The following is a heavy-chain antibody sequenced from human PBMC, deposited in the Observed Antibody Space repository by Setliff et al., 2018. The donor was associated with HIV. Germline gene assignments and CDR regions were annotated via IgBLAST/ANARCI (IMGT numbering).Heavy chain of an antibody. Sequence: ASVKVSCKASGYNFINYGISWVRQAPGQGLEWMGWISVFNGDTTYAQNLQGRFTMTSDTSTTTAYMELRNLRSDGTAVYYCARDGEIGPDFWGQGTLVTVSS. J-gene: IGHJ4*02. V-gene: IGHV1-18*01. CDR3: ARDGEIGPDF. D-gene: IGHD3-3*01. CDR1: GYNFINYG. CDR2: ISVFNGDT.